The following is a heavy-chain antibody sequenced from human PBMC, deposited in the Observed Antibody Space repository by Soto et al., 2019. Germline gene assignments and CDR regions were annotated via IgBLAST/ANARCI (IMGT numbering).Heavy chain of an antibody. V-gene: IGHV1-69*02. CDR1: GGTFSSYT. J-gene: IGHJ6*02. CDR3: ASLMSSGYYYGMDV. CDR2: IIPILGIA. Sequence: QVQLVQSGAEVKKPGSSVKVSCKASGGTFSSYTISWMRQAPGQGLEWMGRIIPILGIANYAQKFQGRVTITADKSTSTAYMELSSLRSEDTAVYYCASLMSSGYYYGMDVWGQGTTVTVSS. D-gene: IGHD3-10*01.